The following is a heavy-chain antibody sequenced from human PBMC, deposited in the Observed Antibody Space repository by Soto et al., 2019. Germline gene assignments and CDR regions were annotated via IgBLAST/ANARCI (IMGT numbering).Heavy chain of an antibody. D-gene: IGHD3-10*01. CDR3: ARGDRGGSGSPASYYYSGLDV. Sequence: DVQLLESGGDLVQPGGSLRLSCAASGFTFSSYAMSWVRQAPGKGLEWVSSVSAGGDMTYYSDSVMGRFTISRDNSNTALFLQMNSLRAEDTALYYCARGDRGGSGSPASYYYSGLDVWGQGTTVTVSS. CDR2: VSAGGDMT. J-gene: IGHJ6*02. V-gene: IGHV3-23*01. CDR1: GFTFSSYA.